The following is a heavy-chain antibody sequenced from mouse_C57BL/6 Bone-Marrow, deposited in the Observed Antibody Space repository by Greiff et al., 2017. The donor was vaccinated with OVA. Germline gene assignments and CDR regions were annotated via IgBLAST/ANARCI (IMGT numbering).Heavy chain of an antibody. J-gene: IGHJ2*01. CDR3: TRVMVTTQRHFDY. D-gene: IGHD2-3*01. CDR1: GYTFTSYW. CDR2: IYPGNSDT. V-gene: IGHV1-5*01. Sequence: EVQLQQSGTVLARPGASVKMSCKTSGYTFTSYWMHWVKQRHGQGLEWIGAIYPGNSDTSYNQKFKGKAKLTAVTSASTAYMELSSLTNEDSAVYYCTRVMVTTQRHFDYWGQGTTLTVAS.